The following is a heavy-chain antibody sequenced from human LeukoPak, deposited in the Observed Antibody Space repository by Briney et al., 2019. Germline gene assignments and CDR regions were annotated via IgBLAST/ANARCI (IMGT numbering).Heavy chain of an antibody. Sequence: NPSETLSLTCTVSGGSISSSSYYWGWIRQPPGKGLEWIGSIYYSGSTYYNPSLESRVTISVDTSKDQFSLKLSSVTAADTAVYYCARGDGYLSPYFDYWGQGTLVTVSS. V-gene: IGHV4-39*07. CDR1: GGSISSSSYY. CDR2: IYYSGST. J-gene: IGHJ4*02. D-gene: IGHD5-24*01. CDR3: ARGDGYLSPYFDY.